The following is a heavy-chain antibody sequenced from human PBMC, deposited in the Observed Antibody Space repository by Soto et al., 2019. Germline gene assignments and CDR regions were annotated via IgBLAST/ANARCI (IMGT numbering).Heavy chain of an antibody. CDR2: IYYSGST. V-gene: IGHV4-31*03. CDR1: GGSISSGGYY. J-gene: IGHJ4*02. Sequence: QVQLQESGPGLVKPSQTLSLTCTVSGGSISSGGYYWSWIRQHPGKGLEWIGYIYYSGSTYYNPSLKNRVTIAVDTSKNRFSLKLSSVTAADTAVYYCARVDYYDSSGKIDYWGQGTLFTVSS. CDR3: ARVDYYDSSGKIDY. D-gene: IGHD3-22*01.